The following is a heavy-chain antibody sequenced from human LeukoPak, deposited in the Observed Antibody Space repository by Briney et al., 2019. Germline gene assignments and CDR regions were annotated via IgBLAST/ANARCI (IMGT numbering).Heavy chain of an antibody. V-gene: IGHV4-61*01. Sequence: SETLSLTCTVSGGSVSSGSYYWSWIRQPPGKGLEWIGHIYYSGSAKYNPSLKSRVTISVGTSKNQFSLKLTSVTAADTAVYYCARGFGDWGLSWFDPWGQGTLVTVSS. D-gene: IGHD3-10*01. CDR1: GGSVSSGSYY. CDR2: IYYSGSA. CDR3: ARGFGDWGLSWFDP. J-gene: IGHJ5*02.